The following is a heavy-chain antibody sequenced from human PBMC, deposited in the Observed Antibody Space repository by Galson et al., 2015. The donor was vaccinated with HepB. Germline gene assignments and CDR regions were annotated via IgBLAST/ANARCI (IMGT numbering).Heavy chain of an antibody. J-gene: IGHJ5*02. CDR2: MNPNSGKT. Sequence: SVKVSCKASGYTFTSYDINWVRQATGQGLEWMGWMNPNSGKTGYAQKFQGRVTMTRDTSIGTAYTELSSLRPEDTAVYYCARAAKWHYDFWSGYLSGSWFDPWAREPWSPSPQ. CDR1: GYTFTSYD. CDR3: ARAAKWHYDFWSGYLSGSWFDP. D-gene: IGHD3-3*01. V-gene: IGHV1-8*01.